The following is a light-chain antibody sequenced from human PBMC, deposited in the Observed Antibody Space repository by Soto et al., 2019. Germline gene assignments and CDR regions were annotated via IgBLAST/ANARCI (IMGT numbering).Light chain of an antibody. CDR3: QQRSNWLTWT. J-gene: IGKJ1*01. CDR2: DAS. V-gene: IGKV3-11*01. CDR1: QSVSSY. Sequence: EIVLTQSPATLSLSLGERATLSCRASQSVSSYLAWYQQKPGQAPRLLIYDASNRATGIPARFSGSGSGTDLTLTISSLEPEDFAVYYCQQRSNWLTWTFGQGTKVEIK.